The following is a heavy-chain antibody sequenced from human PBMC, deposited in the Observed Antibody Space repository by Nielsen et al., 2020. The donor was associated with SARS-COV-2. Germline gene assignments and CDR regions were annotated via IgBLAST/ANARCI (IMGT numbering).Heavy chain of an antibody. V-gene: IGHV1-18*01. CDR1: GYTFTSYG. D-gene: IGHD4-17*01. J-gene: IGHJ6*03. CDR3: ARDFGDYGDRKSMDV. Sequence: ASVKVSCKASGYTFTSYGISWVRQASGQGLEWMGWISAYNGNTNYAQKLQGRVTMTTDTSTSTAYMELRSLRSDDTAVYYCARDFGDYGDRKSMDVWGKGTTVTVSS. CDR2: ISAYNGNT.